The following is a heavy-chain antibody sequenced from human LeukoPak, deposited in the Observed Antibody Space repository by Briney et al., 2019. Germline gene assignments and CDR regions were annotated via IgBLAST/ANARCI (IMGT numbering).Heavy chain of an antibody. CDR2: INHSGST. D-gene: IGHD3-16*01. CDR1: GGSFSGYY. CDR3: ASLRSVALGYYYYYMDV. V-gene: IGHV4-34*01. J-gene: IGHJ6*03. Sequence: SETLSLTCAGYGGSFSGYYWSWIRQPPGKGLEWIGEINHSGSTNYNPSLKSRVTISVDTSKNQFSLKLSSVTAADTAVYYCASLRSVALGYYYYYMDVWGKGTTVTISS.